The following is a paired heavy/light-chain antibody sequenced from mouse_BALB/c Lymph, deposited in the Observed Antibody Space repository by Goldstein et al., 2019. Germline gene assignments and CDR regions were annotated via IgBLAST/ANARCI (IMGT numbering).Heavy chain of an antibody. CDR3: ARDGGYYAMDY. J-gene: IGHJ4*01. CDR1: GFSLTGYG. CDR2: IWGDGST. Sequence: QVQLKESGPGLVAPSQSLSITCTVSGFSLTGYGVNWVRQPPGKGLEWLGMIWGDGSTDYNSALKSRLSISKDNSKSQVFLKMNSLQTDDTARYYCARDGGYYAMDYWGQGTSVTVSS. V-gene: IGHV2-6-7*01.
Light chain of an antibody. J-gene: IGKJ1*01. V-gene: IGKV10-94*01. CDR3: QQGQSYTWT. CDR2: KAS. CDR1: QNINVW. Sequence: DIQMNQSPSSLSASLGDTITITCHASQNINVWLSWYQQKPGNIPKLLIYKASNLHTGVPSRFSGSGSGTGFTLTISSLQPEDIATYYCQQGQSYTWTFGGGTKLEIK.